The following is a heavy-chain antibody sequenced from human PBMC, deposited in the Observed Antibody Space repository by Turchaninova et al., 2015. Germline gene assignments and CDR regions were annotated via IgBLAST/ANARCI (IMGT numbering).Heavy chain of an antibody. J-gene: IGHJ5*02. Sequence: QVQLQQWGAGLLKPSETLSLTCAVYGGSFRGSYWSWVRQPPGKGLEWVGEINHSGSTNYNPSLKSRVRISLDTSKNQISLKLSSVAAADTSVYCCTRGLRVVVVVPDAFGGWFDPWGQGTLVTVSS. V-gene: IGHV4-34*01. CDR2: INHSGST. CDR3: TRGLRVVVVVPDAFGGWFDP. D-gene: IGHD2-2*01. CDR1: GGSFRGSY.